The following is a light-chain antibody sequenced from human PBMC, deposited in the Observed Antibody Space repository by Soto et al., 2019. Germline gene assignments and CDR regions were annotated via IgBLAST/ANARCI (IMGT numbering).Light chain of an antibody. V-gene: IGKV4-1*01. Sequence: DIVMTQSPDSLAVSLGERATINCKSSQSVLSGSNNKNCLAWYQQKPGQPPRLLIYWASTRESGVPDRFSGSGSGTDFTLTISSLQAEDVAVYYCQHYYSIPWTFGQGTKVEIK. J-gene: IGKJ1*01. CDR2: WAS. CDR1: QSVLSGSNNKNC. CDR3: QHYYSIPWT.